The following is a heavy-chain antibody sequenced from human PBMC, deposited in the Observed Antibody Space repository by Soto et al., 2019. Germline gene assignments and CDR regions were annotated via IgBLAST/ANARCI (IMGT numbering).Heavy chain of an antibody. CDR3: ARVTPLLWFGELLAGWFDP. CDR1: GGSTSSGDYY. CDR2: IYYSGST. Sequence: QVQLQESGPGLVKPSQTLSLTCTVSGGSTSSGDYYWSWIRQPPGKGLEWIGYIYYSGSTYYNPSLKSRVTISVDTSKNQFSLKLSSVTAADTAVYYCARVTPLLWFGELLAGWFDPWGQGTLVTVSS. J-gene: IGHJ5*02. V-gene: IGHV4-30-4*01. D-gene: IGHD3-10*01.